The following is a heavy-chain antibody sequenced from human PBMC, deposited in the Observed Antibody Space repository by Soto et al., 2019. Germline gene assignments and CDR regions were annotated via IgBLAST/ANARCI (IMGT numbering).Heavy chain of an antibody. V-gene: IGHV3-7*01. CDR2: IKQDGSEK. CDR3: ARSDIQGYCSSTSCPGLYYFDY. J-gene: IGHJ4*02. Sequence: GGSLRLSCAASGFTFSSYWMSWVRQAPGKGLEWVANIKQDGSEKYYVDSVKGRFTISRDNAKNSLYLQMNSLRAEDTAVYYCARSDIQGYCSSTSCPGLYYFDYWGQGTLVTVSS. D-gene: IGHD2-2*01. CDR1: GFTFSSYW.